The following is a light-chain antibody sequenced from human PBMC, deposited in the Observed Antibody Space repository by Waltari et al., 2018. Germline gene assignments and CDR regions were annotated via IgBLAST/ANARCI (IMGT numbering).Light chain of an antibody. CDR1: QSISTW. CDR3: QQYNTDFFT. J-gene: IGKJ3*01. CDR2: NAS. Sequence: DIQMTQSPSTLSASVGDRVTITCRASQSISTWLTWYQQKPGKAPNLLIYNASYLESGVPSRFSGSGSGTEFTLTISSLQPDDFATYYCQQYNTDFFTFGPGTKVDIK. V-gene: IGKV1-5*03.